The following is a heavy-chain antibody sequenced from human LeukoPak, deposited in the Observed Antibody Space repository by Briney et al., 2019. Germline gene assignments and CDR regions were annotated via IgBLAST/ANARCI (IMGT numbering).Heavy chain of an antibody. CDR1: GFSFSNFA. CDR3: AKATLQWELHPSSIDS. J-gene: IGHJ4*02. D-gene: IGHD1-26*01. Sequence: GGSPRLSCGASGFSFSNFAMNWVRQGPGKGLEWVSSITPSGGSTYYTVSVRGRFTISRDNSKNILFLQMDSLGAEDTALYYCAKATLQWELHPSSIDSWGQGALVTVSS. V-gene: IGHV3-23*01. CDR2: ITPSGGST.